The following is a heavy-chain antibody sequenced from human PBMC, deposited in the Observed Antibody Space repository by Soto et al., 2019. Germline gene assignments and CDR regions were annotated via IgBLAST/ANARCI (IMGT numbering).Heavy chain of an antibody. J-gene: IGHJ4*02. CDR1: GDSISSNSYY. CDR3: ARHAAYDSVWGKSDGSDY. CDR2: MYYSGAT. V-gene: IGHV4-39*01. Sequence: QLQLQESGPGLVKPSETLSLACTVSGDSISSNSYYWDWIRQPPGKGLEWIGSMYYSGATYHNPSLQSRVTISTDTSKNQFSLHLSSVTAADTAVYYCARHAAYDSVWGKSDGSDYWGQGTLVTVSS. D-gene: IGHD3-16*01.